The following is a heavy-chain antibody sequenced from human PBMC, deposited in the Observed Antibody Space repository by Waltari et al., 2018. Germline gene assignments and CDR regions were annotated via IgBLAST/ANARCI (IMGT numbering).Heavy chain of an antibody. J-gene: IGHJ4*02. CDR2: INTNSGGT. CDR1: GYTFTGYY. V-gene: IGHV1-2*06. D-gene: IGHD5-12*01. Sequence: QVQLVQSGAEVKKPGASVKVSCKASGYTFTGYYMHWVRQAPGQGLEWMGRINTNSGGTNYAQKFQGRVTMTRDTSISTAYMELSRLRSDDTAVYYCARERGGGYDDYPDYWGQGTLVTVSS. CDR3: ARERGGGYDDYPDY.